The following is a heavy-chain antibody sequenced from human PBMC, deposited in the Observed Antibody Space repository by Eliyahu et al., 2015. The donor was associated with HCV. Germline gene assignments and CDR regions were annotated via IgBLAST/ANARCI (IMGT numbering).Heavy chain of an antibody. CDR3: TREGGGRYSIDY. V-gene: IGHV3-21*06. CDR1: GFPFSSYT. D-gene: IGHD2-15*01. CDR2: ISASSDYM. J-gene: IGHJ4*02. Sequence: EVQLVESGGGLVKPGGALRLSCAVSGFPFSSYTINWVRQAPGKGLEWVSSISASSDYMYYADSVKGRLTISRDNVKNSVFLQMNSLRVDDTAIYYCTREGGGRYSIDYWGQGTLVTVSS.